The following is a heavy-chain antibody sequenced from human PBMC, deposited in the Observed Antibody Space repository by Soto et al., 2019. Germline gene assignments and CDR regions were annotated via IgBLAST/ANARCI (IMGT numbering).Heavy chain of an antibody. Sequence: PSETLSLTCTVSGGSISSYYWSWIRQPPGKGLEWIGYIYYSGSTNYNPSLKSRVTISVDTSKNQFSLKLSSVTAADTAVYYCARGEYSSCLYSAYYYYYRLDVCGQGSSVPVSS. J-gene: IGHJ6*02. CDR3: ARGEYSSCLYSAYYYYYRLDV. CDR1: GGSISSYY. D-gene: IGHD6-6*01. V-gene: IGHV4-59*01. CDR2: IYYSGST.